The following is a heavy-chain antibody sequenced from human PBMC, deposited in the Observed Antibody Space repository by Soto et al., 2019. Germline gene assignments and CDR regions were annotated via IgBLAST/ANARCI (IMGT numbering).Heavy chain of an antibody. Sequence: QVQLQQWGAGPLRPLETLSLTCGVSGGSFSGYYWAWIRQSPGKGLEWIGEINDRGSINYTPSLKSRVSISVDTSKNHYSLNRRSVTAADTAVYDCARESHDILTGPPWVWYFDLWGRGTLVTVSS. D-gene: IGHD3-9*01. J-gene: IGHJ2*01. V-gene: IGHV4-34*01. CDR3: ARESHDILTGPPWVWYFDL. CDR2: INDRGSI. CDR1: GGSFSGYY.